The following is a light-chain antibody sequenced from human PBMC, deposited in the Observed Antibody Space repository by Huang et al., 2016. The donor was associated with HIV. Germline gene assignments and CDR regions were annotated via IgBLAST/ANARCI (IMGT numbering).Light chain of an antibody. Sequence: ETVLTQSPATLSLSPGERATLSCRASQSVNSYLAWYQQKPGQTPRLLIYDASNRATGIPARFSGRWSGTDFTLTISSLEPEDFAVYYCQQRKYWPPITFGQGTRLEIK. CDR1: QSVNSY. CDR2: DAS. J-gene: IGKJ5*01. V-gene: IGKV3-11*01. CDR3: QQRKYWPPIT.